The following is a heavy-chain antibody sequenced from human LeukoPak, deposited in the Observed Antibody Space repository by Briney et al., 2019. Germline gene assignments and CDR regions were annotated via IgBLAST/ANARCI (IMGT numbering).Heavy chain of an antibody. Sequence: PGGSLRLSCAASGFTFDDYAMRWVRQAPGKGLEWVSGISWNSGSMDYADSVKGRFTISRDNAKNSLYLQMNSLRAEDTAVYYCARRAYYFDYWGQGTLVTVSS. CDR1: GFTFDDYA. V-gene: IGHV3-9*01. J-gene: IGHJ4*02. CDR3: ARRAYYFDY. D-gene: IGHD3-16*01. CDR2: ISWNSGSM.